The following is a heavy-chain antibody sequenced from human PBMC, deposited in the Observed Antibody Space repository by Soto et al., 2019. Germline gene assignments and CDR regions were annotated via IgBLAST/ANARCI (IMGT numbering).Heavy chain of an antibody. CDR1: GFTFSSYA. V-gene: IGHV3-30-3*01. CDR2: ISYDGSNK. Sequence: QVQMVESGGGVDQPGRSLRLSCAASGFTFSSYAMHWVRQAPGKGLEWVAVISYDGSNKNYADSVKSRYTISRDNSKNTLYLQMNSLRAEDTAVYYCASEQLAVLRGVLDYWGQGTLVTVSS. J-gene: IGHJ4*02. D-gene: IGHD1-1*01. CDR3: ASEQLAVLRGVLDY.